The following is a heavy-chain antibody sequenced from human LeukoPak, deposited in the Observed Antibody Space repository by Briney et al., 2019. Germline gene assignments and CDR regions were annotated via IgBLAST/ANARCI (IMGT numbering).Heavy chain of an antibody. CDR1: GFTFDDYA. D-gene: IGHD3-10*01. CDR2: ISWNSGSI. Sequence: GRSLRLSCAASGFTFDDYAMHWVRQAPGKGLEWVSGISWNSGSIGYADSVKGRFTISRDNAKNSLYLQMNSLRAEDTALYYCAGYGSGTTQHYYYYGMDVWGQGTTVTVSS. V-gene: IGHV3-9*01. CDR3: AGYGSGTTQHYYYYGMDV. J-gene: IGHJ6*02.